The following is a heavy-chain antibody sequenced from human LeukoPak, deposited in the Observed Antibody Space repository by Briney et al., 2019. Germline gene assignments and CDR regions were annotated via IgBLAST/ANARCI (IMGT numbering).Heavy chain of an antibody. D-gene: IGHD4-17*01. V-gene: IGHV4-39*01. CDR1: GGSISSSGSH. CDR3: ARQPRPSVTSDFDY. Sequence: SETLSLTCTVSGGSISSSGSHWGWVRQPPGKGLEWIGYIYYSGETYYNPSLKSRVTISVDTSKNQFSLNLSSVTAADTAVYYCARQPRPSVTSDFDYWGQGTLVTVSS. CDR2: IYYSGET. J-gene: IGHJ4*02.